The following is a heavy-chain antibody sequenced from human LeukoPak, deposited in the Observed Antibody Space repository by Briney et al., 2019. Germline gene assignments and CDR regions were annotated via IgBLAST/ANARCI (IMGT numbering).Heavy chain of an antibody. CDR1: GFTFSNNA. CDR3: ARGYYDLDY. Sequence: GGSLRLSCAASGFTFSNNALSWFRQAPGKGLEWGSDIRGGGDTYFAESVKGRFTISRDNAKNSLYLQMNSLRAEDTAVYYCARGYYDLDYWGQGTLVTVSS. CDR2: IRGGGDT. D-gene: IGHD3-3*01. J-gene: IGHJ4*02. V-gene: IGHV3-23*01.